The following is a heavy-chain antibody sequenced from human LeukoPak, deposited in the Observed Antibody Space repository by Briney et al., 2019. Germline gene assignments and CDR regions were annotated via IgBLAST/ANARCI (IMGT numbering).Heavy chain of an antibody. J-gene: IGHJ4*02. CDR2: INYSGST. CDR3: ARDLGSSWFGY. Sequence: SETLSLTCTVSGGSISSYYWSWIRQPPGKGLEWIGYINYSGSTNYNPSLKSRVTISADTSKNQFSLKLSSVTAADTAVYYCARDLGSSWFGYWGQGTLVTVSS. CDR1: GGSISSYY. V-gene: IGHV4-59*01. D-gene: IGHD6-13*01.